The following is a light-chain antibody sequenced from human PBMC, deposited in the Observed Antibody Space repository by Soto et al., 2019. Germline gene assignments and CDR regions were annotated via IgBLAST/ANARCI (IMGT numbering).Light chain of an antibody. V-gene: IGLV2-14*01. J-gene: IGLJ3*02. CDR1: SSDVDIYNY. CDR3: SSYTSSGVV. Sequence: QSALTQPASVSGSPGQSITISCTGTSSDVDIYNYVSWYQHHPGKAPKLMIYEVSNRPSGVSDRFSGSKSGSTASLTISGLQADDEADYYCSSYTSSGVVFGGGTKLTVL. CDR2: EVS.